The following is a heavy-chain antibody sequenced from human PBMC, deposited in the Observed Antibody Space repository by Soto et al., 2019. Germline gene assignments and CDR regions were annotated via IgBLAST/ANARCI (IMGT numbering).Heavy chain of an antibody. Sequence: TSETLSLTCTGSGGSISSSSYFWGWIRQPPGKGLEWIGSIYYSGGTYYNPSLKSRVTISVDTSKNQFSLKLSSVTAADTAVYYCARQRINYYYMDVWGKGTTVTVSS. D-gene: IGHD2-15*01. V-gene: IGHV4-39*01. CDR3: ARQRINYYYMDV. J-gene: IGHJ6*03. CDR1: GGSISSSSYF. CDR2: IYYSGGT.